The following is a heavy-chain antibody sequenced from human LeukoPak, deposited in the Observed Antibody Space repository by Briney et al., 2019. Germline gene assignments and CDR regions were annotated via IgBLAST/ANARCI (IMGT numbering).Heavy chain of an antibody. J-gene: IGHJ5*02. CDR2: ISYDGNNK. D-gene: IGHD6-13*01. Sequence: GGSLRLSCAASGFTFSSYGMHWVRQAPGKGLEWVAVISYDGNNKYYADSVKGRFTISRDNSKNTLYLQMNSLRDEDTAVYYCARDLVAAAGSAWGQGTQVTVSS. V-gene: IGHV3-30*03. CDR1: GFTFSSYG. CDR3: ARDLVAAAGSA.